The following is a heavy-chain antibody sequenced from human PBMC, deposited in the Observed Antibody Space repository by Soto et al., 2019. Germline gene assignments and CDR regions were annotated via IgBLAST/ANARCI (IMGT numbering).Heavy chain of an antibody. CDR2: TSYDGNNK. V-gene: IGHV3-30*19. D-gene: IGHD3-16*01. J-gene: IGHJ4*02. Sequence: QLQLVESGAGVVQPGTSLRLSSAASGFRFKSFVMHWVRQAPGKGLDWVAFTSYDGNNKDYGDSVKGRFTVSRDNSQNTLHLQMDFLRPEDTALYYCARWGTTGGFDLWGQGTLVSVSS. CDR1: GFRFKSFV. CDR3: ARWGTTGGFDL.